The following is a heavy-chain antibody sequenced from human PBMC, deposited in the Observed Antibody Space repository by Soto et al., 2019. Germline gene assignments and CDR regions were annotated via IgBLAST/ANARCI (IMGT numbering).Heavy chain of an antibody. CDR1: GFTFSSYA. V-gene: IGHV3-30*04. D-gene: IGHD1-1*01. CDR2: IAYDGRNK. CDR3: ARELEGVFDY. Sequence: QVQLVESGGGVVQPGRSLRLSCAASGFTFSSYAMHWVRQAPGKGLEWVAVIAYDGRNKYYADSVKGRFTISRDNSKNAMNLQMNSLSIEDAAVYYCARELEGVFDYWGQGTLVTVSS. J-gene: IGHJ4*02.